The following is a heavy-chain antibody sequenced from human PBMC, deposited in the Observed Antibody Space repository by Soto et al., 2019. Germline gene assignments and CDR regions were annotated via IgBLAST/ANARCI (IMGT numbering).Heavy chain of an antibody. D-gene: IGHD1-26*01. J-gene: IGHJ6*02. CDR2: ISFDGSNK. CDR1: GFTFSSYG. CDR3: AKVPSNWDDYYGMDV. V-gene: IGHV3-30*18. Sequence: GGSLRLSCAASGFTFSSYGMHWVRQGPGKGLEWVAVISFDGSNKFYADSVKGRFIISRDNSRNTLYLQMNSLSTEDTALYYCAKVPSNWDDYYGMDVWGHGTTVTVSS.